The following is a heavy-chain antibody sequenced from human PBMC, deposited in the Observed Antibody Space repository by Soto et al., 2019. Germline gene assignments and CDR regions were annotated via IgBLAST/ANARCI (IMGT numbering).Heavy chain of an antibody. Sequence: GSGPTLVNPTQTLTLTCTFSGFSLSTSGMCVSWIRQPPGKALEWLARIDWDDDKYYSTSLKTRLTISKDTSKNQVVLTITNMDPVDIATFYCVRIKHQLHPEKYYFDYWGQGTLVTVSS. J-gene: IGHJ4*02. CDR3: VRIKHQLHPEKYYFDY. V-gene: IGHV2-70*11. CDR1: GFSLSTSGMC. D-gene: IGHD2-2*01. CDR2: IDWDDDK.